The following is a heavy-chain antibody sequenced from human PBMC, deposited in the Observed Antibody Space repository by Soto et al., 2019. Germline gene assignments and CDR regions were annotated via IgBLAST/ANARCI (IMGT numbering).Heavy chain of an antibody. J-gene: IGHJ4*02. Sequence: QVQLQESGPGLVKPSETLSLTCTVSAGSIPNYYWNWIRPPPEKGLEWNGFIHHTGSSMSYPSLQSPLTMAVNMKESQISLHLRAVTATDTAVYYCAKSSEMYSSFHDWGQGSLFTVSS. CDR2: IHHTGSS. CDR3: AKSSEMYSSFHD. CDR1: AGSIPNYY. D-gene: IGHD1-26*01. V-gene: IGHV4-59*01.